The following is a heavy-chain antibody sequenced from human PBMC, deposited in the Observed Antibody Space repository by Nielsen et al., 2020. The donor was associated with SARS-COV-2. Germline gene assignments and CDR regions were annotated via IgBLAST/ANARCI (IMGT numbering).Heavy chain of an antibody. CDR2: ISGNGASI. CDR3: AKDGWIQLWLRPSLALDYFDY. Sequence: GESLKISCAASGFDFNTYAMSWVRQAPGKGLEWVSGISGNGASIYYADSVKGRFTISRDNSKNTLYLQMNSLRAEDTAVYYCAKDGWIQLWLRPSLALDYFDYWGQGTLVTVSS. CDR1: GFDFNTYA. J-gene: IGHJ4*02. V-gene: IGHV3-23*01. D-gene: IGHD5-18*01.